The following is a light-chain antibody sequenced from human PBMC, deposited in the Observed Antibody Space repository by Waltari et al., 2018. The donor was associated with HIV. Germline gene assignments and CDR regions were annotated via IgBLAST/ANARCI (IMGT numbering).Light chain of an antibody. V-gene: IGKV3-15*01. CDR3: QQYNNWPPIT. CDR1: QSVSSN. Sequence: ETVMTQSPATLSVSPGERAILSCRASQSVSSNLAWYQQKPGQAPRLLIYGASTRATGIPARFSGSGSGTEFTLTISNLQSEDFAVYYCQQYNNWPPITLGQGTRLEIK. J-gene: IGKJ5*01. CDR2: GAS.